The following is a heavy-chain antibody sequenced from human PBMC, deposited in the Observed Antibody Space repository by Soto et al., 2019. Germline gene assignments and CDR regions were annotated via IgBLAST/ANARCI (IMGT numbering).Heavy chain of an antibody. D-gene: IGHD3-22*01. Sequence: PSQTLSLTCAISGDSVSGNSAAWNWIRQSPSRGLEWLGRTYYRSRWYNDYAVSVKSRITVTPDTSKNQFSLHLNSVTPEDTAVYYCARGYYYDSSGYPDYWGQGTLVTVSS. V-gene: IGHV6-1*01. CDR2: TYYRSRWYN. CDR1: GDSVSGNSAA. J-gene: IGHJ4*02. CDR3: ARGYYYDSSGYPDY.